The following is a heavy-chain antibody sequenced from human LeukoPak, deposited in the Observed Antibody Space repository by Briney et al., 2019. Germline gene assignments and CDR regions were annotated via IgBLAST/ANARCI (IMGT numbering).Heavy chain of an antibody. V-gene: IGHV3-30*04. CDR1: GFTFSSFA. D-gene: IGHD2-15*01. J-gene: IGHJ4*02. CDR3: ARGYCSGGICSFDY. Sequence: GRSLRLSCAASGFTFSSFALNWVRQAPGKGLGWVGVISFDGTNKYYADSVKGPFTISRENSKNTLYLEMNNLRAEDTAVYYCARGYCSGGICSFDYWGQGTLVTVSS. CDR2: ISFDGTNK.